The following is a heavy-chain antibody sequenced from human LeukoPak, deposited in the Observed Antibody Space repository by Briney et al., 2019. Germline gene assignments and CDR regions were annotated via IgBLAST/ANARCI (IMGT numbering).Heavy chain of an antibody. V-gene: IGHV3-20*04. J-gene: IGHJ4*02. CDR1: GFTFDDYG. CDR2: INWNGGST. D-gene: IGHD4-17*01. CDR3: ARDKTSPYGDSQLPDY. Sequence: PGGSLRLSCAASGFTFDDYGTSWVRQAPGKGLEWVSGINWNGGSTGYADSVKGRFTISRDNAKNSLYLQMNSLRAEDTALYYCARDKTSPYGDSQLPDYWGQGTLVTVSS.